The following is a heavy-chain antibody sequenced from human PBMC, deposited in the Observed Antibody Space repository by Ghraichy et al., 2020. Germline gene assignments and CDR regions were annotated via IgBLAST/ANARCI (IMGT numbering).Heavy chain of an antibody. CDR1: GYTLTELS. CDR2: FDPEGDNP. CDR3: GTPPLAGTAWFDP. V-gene: IGHV1-24*01. Sequence: ASVKVSCKVSGYTLTELSIHWVRQAPGKGLEWMGGFDPEGDNPVYTQKFQGRVTMTEDTSTDTAYMELRSLRSDDSAVYYCGTPPLAGTAWFDPWGQGTLVTVSS. D-gene: IGHD6-19*01. J-gene: IGHJ5*02.